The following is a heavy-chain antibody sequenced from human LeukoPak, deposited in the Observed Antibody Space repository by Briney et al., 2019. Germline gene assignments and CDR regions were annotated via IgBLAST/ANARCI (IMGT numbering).Heavy chain of an antibody. CDR3: TKEASSWYYGAFDV. D-gene: IGHD6-13*01. J-gene: IGHJ3*01. CDR2: MSANGDST. V-gene: IGHV3-23*01. Sequence: GGSLRLSCAASGFTFSNYAMSWVRQAPGRGLEWVSAMSANGDSTYYAASVKGRFTISRDNSKNTLYLQMNNLRAEDTALYYCTKEASSWYYGAFDVWGQGTLVTVSS. CDR1: GFTFSNYA.